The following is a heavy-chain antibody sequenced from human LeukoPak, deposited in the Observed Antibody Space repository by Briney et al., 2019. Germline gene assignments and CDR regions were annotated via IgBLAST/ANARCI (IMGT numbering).Heavy chain of an antibody. D-gene: IGHD3-22*01. J-gene: IGHJ4*02. CDR3: TAYYDSSGFLL. Sequence: TGGSLRLSCVASGLIFSDAWMSWVRQAPGKGLEWVGRIKSKTDGGTTDYAAPVKGRFTISRDDSKNTLYLQMNSLKTEDTAVYYCTAYYDSSGFLLWGQGTLVTVSS. CDR1: GLIFSDAW. CDR2: IKSKTDGGTT. V-gene: IGHV3-15*01.